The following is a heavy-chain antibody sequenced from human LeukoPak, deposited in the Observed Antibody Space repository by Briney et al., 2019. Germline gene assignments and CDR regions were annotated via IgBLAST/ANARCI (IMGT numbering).Heavy chain of an antibody. D-gene: IGHD4-17*01. J-gene: IGHJ3*02. CDR3: AKGRLRHVGRVAFDI. V-gene: IGHV3-23*01. CDR2: ISGSDGST. Sequence: PGGSLRLSCAASGFKFNSYAMSWVRQAPGKGLEWVSAISGSDGSTNYADSVKGRFTISRDNSKNTLYLQMNSLRAEDTAVYYCAKGRLRHVGRVAFDIWGQGTMVTVSS. CDR1: GFKFNSYA.